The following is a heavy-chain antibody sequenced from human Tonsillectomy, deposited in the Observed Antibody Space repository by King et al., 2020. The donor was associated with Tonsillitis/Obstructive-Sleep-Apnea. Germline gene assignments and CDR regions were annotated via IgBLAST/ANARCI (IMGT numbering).Heavy chain of an antibody. CDR1: GFTFSSYA. J-gene: IGHJ3*02. CDR2: ISYDGSNK. Sequence: VQLVESGGGVVQPGRSLRLSCAASGFTFSSYAIHWVRQAPGKGLEWVAVISYDGSNKYYADSVKGRFTISRDNSKNTLDLQMNSLRAEDTAVYYCAREGIYDSSGYGDAFDIWGQGKWSPSLQ. CDR3: AREGIYDSSGYGDAFDI. D-gene: IGHD3-22*01. V-gene: IGHV3-30*04.